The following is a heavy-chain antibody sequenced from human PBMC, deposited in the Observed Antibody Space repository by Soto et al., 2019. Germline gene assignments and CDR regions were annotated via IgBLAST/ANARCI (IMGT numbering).Heavy chain of an antibody. CDR2: ISSSSSTI. J-gene: IGHJ4*02. D-gene: IGHD3-3*01. CDR3: AVYDFWGGFDY. V-gene: IGHV3-48*01. Sequence: EVQLVESGGRLVQPGGSLRLSCAASGFTFSSYSMNWVRQAPGKGLEWVSYISSSSSTIYYADSVKGRFTISRDNAKNSLYLQMNSLGVEDTAVYYGAVYDFWGGFDYGGQGPLVTVSS. CDR1: GFTFSSYS.